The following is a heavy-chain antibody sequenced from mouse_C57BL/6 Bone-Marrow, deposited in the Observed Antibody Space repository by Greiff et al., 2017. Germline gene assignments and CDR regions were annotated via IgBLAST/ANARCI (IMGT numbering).Heavy chain of an antibody. V-gene: IGHV1-77*01. J-gene: IGHJ3*01. CDR1: GYTFTDYY. D-gene: IGHD2-13*01. Sequence: VQLQQSGAELVKPGASVKISCKASGYTFTDYYINWVKQRPGQGLEWIGKIGPGSGSTYYNEKFKGKATFTADTSSNTAYMQLSSLTTEDSAIYYCARWGLRTWFAYWGQGTLVTVSA. CDR2: IGPGSGST. CDR3: ARWGLRTWFAY.